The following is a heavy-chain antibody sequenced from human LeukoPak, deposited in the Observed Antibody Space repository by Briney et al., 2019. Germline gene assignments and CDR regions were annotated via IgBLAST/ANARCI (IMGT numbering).Heavy chain of an antibody. D-gene: IGHD5-18*01. V-gene: IGHV4-39*01. CDR1: GGSISSNSYY. Sequence: SETLSLTCAVSGGSISSNSYYWGWIRQPPGKGLEWIGSIYYSGSTYYNPSLKSRVTISVDTSKNQFSLKLSSVTAADTAVYYCARHWMIQLWLLDYFDYWGQGTLVTVSS. CDR3: ARHWMIQLWLLDYFDY. CDR2: IYYSGST. J-gene: IGHJ4*02.